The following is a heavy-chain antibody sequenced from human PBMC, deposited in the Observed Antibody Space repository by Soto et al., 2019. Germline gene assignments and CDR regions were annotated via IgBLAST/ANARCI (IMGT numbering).Heavy chain of an antibody. J-gene: IGHJ4*02. D-gene: IGHD3-16*01. CDR2: IIPVFGTT. CDR3: ARGGGPYVWFNEF. Sequence: QEQLVQSGAEVKKPGSSVKVSCKDSGGLFSSFAISWVRQAPGQGLEWMGGIIPVFGTTNYAQKFQGRFTITADESTNTAYMELSSLTSDDTAMYYCARGGGPYVWFNEFWGQGTQVTVSS. CDR1: GGLFSSFA. V-gene: IGHV1-69*01.